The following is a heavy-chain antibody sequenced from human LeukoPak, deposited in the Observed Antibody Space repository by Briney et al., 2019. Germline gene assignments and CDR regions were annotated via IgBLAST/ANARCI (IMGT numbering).Heavy chain of an antibody. D-gene: IGHD4-11*01. CDR1: GGSISSGSYY. Sequence: SETLSLTCTVSGGSISSGSYYWSWIRQPAGKGLEWIGRIYISGSTNYNSSLKSRVTISVDTSKNQFSLKVSSVTAADTAVYYCARGDYRDTFDIWGQGTMVTVSS. J-gene: IGHJ3*02. CDR3: ARGDYRDTFDI. V-gene: IGHV4-61*02. CDR2: IYISGST.